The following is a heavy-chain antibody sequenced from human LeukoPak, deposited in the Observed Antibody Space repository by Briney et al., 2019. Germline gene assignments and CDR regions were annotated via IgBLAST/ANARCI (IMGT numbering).Heavy chain of an antibody. Sequence: SETLSLTCAVYGGSFSGYYWTWIRQPPGKGLEWIGEINHSGSTNYNPSLKSRVTISVDTSKNQFSLKLSSVTAADTAVYYCARIGCSSTSCYPFDYWGQGTLVTVSS. CDR2: INHSGST. J-gene: IGHJ4*02. CDR1: GGSFSGYY. D-gene: IGHD2-2*01. CDR3: ARIGCSSTSCYPFDY. V-gene: IGHV4-34*01.